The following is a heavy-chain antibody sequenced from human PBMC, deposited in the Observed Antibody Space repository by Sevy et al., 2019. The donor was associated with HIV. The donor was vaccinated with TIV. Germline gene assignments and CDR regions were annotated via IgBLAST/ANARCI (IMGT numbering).Heavy chain of an antibody. J-gene: IGHJ6*02. Sequence: GSLRLSCAASGFTFSSYGMHWVRQAPGKGLEWVAVISYDGSNKYYADSVKGRFTISRDNSKNTLYLQMNSLRAEDTAVYYCAKDQELERRYYGMDVWGQRTTVTVSS. CDR3: AKDQELERRYYGMDV. V-gene: IGHV3-30*18. CDR2: ISYDGSNK. D-gene: IGHD1-1*01. CDR1: GFTFSSYG.